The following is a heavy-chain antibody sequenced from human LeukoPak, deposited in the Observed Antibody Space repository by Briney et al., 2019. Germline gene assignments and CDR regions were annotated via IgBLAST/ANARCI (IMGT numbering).Heavy chain of an antibody. J-gene: IGHJ4*02. CDR2: ISGSGGST. V-gene: IGHV3-23*01. CDR1: GFTFSSYA. Sequence: GGSLRLPCAASGFTFSSYAMSWVRQAPGKGLEWVSAISGSGGSTYYADPVKGRFTISRDNSKNTLYLQMNSLRAEDTAVYYCAKVQGFGELPDYWGQGTLVTVSS. D-gene: IGHD3-10*01. CDR3: AKVQGFGELPDY.